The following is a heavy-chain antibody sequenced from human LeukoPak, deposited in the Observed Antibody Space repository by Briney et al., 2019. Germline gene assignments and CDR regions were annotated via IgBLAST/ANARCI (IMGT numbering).Heavy chain of an antibody. CDR2: ISGSGDST. V-gene: IGHV3-23*01. D-gene: IGHD3-22*01. CDR1: GFTFSSYA. Sequence: GGSLRLSCAASGFTFSSYAMSWVRQAPGKGLEWASAISGSGDSTYYSDSVKGRFTISRDNSKNTLYVQMNSLRAEGTAVYYCAKPLVSDYYDSSGYWGYWGQGTLVTVSS. CDR3: AKPLVSDYYDSSGYWGY. J-gene: IGHJ4*02.